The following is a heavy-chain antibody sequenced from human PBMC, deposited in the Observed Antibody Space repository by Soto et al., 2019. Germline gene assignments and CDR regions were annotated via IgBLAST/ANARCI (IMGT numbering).Heavy chain of an antibody. D-gene: IGHD3-22*01. V-gene: IGHV1-2*04. CDR2: INPNSGGT. CDR1: GYIFTGYY. Sequence: QVQLVQSGAEVKKPGASVKVSCKASGYIFTGYYIHWVRQAPGQGLGWMGWINPNSGGTNYAQKFQGWXTXTXXTSISTAYMELSRLRSDDTAVYYCARVASNYYDSSGYYFDYWGQGTLVTVSS. J-gene: IGHJ4*02. CDR3: ARVASNYYDSSGYYFDY.